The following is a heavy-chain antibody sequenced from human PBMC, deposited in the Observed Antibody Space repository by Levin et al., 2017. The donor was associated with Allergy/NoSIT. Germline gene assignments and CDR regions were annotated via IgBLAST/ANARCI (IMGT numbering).Heavy chain of an antibody. Sequence: SETLSLTCTVSGGSISSSSYYWGWIRQPPGKGLEWIGSIYYSGSTYYNPSLKSRVTISVDTSKNQFSLKLSSVTAADTAVYYCARQGPWGWLHELDYWGQGTLVTVSS. J-gene: IGHJ4*02. V-gene: IGHV4-39*01. CDR3: ARQGPWGWLHELDY. CDR1: GGSISSSSYY. D-gene: IGHD5-12*01. CDR2: IYYSGST.